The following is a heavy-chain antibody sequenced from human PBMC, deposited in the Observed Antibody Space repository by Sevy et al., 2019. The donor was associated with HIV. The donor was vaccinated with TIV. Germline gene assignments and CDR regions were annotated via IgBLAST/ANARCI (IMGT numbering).Heavy chain of an antibody. J-gene: IGHJ4*02. Sequence: GGSLRLSCAASGFTFSSYAMNWVRQAPGKGLEWVSGISGSGGSGDKTNYADSVKGRFTISRDDSKNSLYHQLNSLRAEDTAIDYCARKYVSSGYFDYWGQGTLGTVSS. V-gene: IGHV3-23*01. CDR3: ARKYVSSGYFDY. D-gene: IGHD3-22*01. CDR1: GFTFSSYA. CDR2: ISGSGGSGDKT.